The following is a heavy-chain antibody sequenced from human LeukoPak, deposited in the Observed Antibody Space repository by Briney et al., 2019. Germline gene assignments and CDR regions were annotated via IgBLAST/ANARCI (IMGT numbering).Heavy chain of an antibody. CDR3: TRDGGHTVTGGFDY. CDR1: GFTFDDYG. J-gene: IGHJ4*02. CDR2: INWNGGST. V-gene: IGHV3-20*04. D-gene: IGHD4-17*01. Sequence: GGSLRLSCAASGFTFDDYGMSWVRQAPGKGLEWVSGINWNGGSTGYADSVKGRFTISRYNAKNSLYLQMNSLRAEDTALYYCTRDGGHTVTGGFDYWGQGTPVTVSS.